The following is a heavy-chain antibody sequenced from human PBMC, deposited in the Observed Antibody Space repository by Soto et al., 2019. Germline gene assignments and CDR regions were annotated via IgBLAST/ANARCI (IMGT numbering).Heavy chain of an antibody. CDR3: ARGRYDYSNYYFDY. CDR1: GFTFSSFG. D-gene: IGHD4-4*01. Sequence: PGGSLRLSCAASGFTFSSFGMHWVRQAPGKGLEWVAVIWYDGSNIHYADSVKGRFTISRDNSRNTLYLQMNSLRAEDTAVYYCARGRYDYSNYYFDYWGQGIHVTVSS. J-gene: IGHJ4*02. CDR2: IWYDGSNI. V-gene: IGHV3-33*01.